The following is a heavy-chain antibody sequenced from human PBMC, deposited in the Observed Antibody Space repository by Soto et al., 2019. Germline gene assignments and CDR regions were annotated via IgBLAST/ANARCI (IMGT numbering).Heavy chain of an antibody. J-gene: IGHJ5*02. CDR1: GFTFRSYG. V-gene: IGHV3-33*01. CDR3: ARPRSSLEWPPFDP. CDR2: IKSDGFTA. D-gene: IGHD3-3*01. Sequence: QVKLVESGGGVVQPGRSRRLSCVTSGFTFRSYGMHWVRQAPGQGLEWVAVIKSDGFTADYVDSVKGRFFISRDNSRKTVYLQMNNLSPEDTAVYYCARPRSSLEWPPFDPWGQGTLVTVS.